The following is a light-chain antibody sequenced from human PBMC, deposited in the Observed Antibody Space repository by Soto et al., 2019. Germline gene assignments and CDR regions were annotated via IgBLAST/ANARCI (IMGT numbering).Light chain of an antibody. J-gene: IGLJ1*01. V-gene: IGLV2-14*01. CDR1: SIDVGDYNY. CDR2: EVS. Sequence: QSALTQPASVSGSPGQSITISCTGTSIDVGDYNYVSWYQQHPSKAPKLMIYEVSNRPSGVSNRFYGSKSGNTASLTISGLQAEDEADYYCSSYASSSTLYVFGTGTKLTVL. CDR3: SSYASSSTLYV.